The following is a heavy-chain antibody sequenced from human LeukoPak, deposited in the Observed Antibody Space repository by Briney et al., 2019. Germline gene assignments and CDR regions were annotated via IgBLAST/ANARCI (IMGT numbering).Heavy chain of an antibody. CDR1: GGSFSGYY. Sequence: SETLSLTCAVYGGSFSGYYWSWIRQPPGKGLEWIGEINHSGSTNYYPSLKSRVTISVDTSKNQFSQKLSSVPAADTAVYYCARESFSSGWYLPRPYYFDYWGQGTLVTVSS. CDR3: ARESFSSGWYLPRPYYFDY. D-gene: IGHD6-19*01. J-gene: IGHJ4*02. CDR2: INHSGST. V-gene: IGHV4-34*01.